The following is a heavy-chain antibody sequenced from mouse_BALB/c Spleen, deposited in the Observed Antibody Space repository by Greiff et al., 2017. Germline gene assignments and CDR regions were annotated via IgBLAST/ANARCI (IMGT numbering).Heavy chain of an antibody. J-gene: IGHJ3*01. CDR3: AKNYDYDAY. CDR1: GFTFSSYA. D-gene: IGHD2-4*01. Sequence: EVKLVDSGGGLVKPGGSLKLSCAASGFTFSSYAMSWVRQSPEKRLEWVAEISSGGSYTYYPDTVTGRFTISRDNAKNTLYLEMSSLRSEDTAMYYCAKNYDYDAYWGQGTLVTVSA. CDR2: ISSGGSYT. V-gene: IGHV5-9-4*01.